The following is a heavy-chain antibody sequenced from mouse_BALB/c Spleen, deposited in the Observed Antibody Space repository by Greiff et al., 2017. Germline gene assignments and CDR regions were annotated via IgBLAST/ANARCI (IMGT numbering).Heavy chain of an antibody. CDR3: ARDAGSSYFDY. CDR2: SRNKANDYTT. J-gene: IGHJ2*01. D-gene: IGHD1-1*01. CDR1: GFTFSDFY. Sequence: EVMLVDSGGGLVQPGGSLRLSCATSGFTFSDFYMEWVRQPPGKRLEWIATSRNKANDYTTEYSASVKGRFIVSRDTSQSILYLQMNALRAEDTAIYYCARDAGSSYFDYWGQGTTLTGSS. V-gene: IGHV7-1*02.